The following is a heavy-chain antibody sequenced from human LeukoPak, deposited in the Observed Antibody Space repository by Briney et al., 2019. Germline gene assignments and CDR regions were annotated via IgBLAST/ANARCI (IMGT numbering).Heavy chain of an antibody. V-gene: IGHV3-23*01. CDR1: GFTFNNYA. CDR2: ISGSGGST. Sequence: GGSLRLSCAASGFTFNNYAMSWVRQAPGKGLEWVSAISGSGGSTYYADSVKGRFTISRDNSKNTLYLQMNSLRAEDTAVYYCARDGLLGYFDYWGQGTLVTVSS. J-gene: IGHJ4*02. D-gene: IGHD1-26*01. CDR3: ARDGLLGYFDY.